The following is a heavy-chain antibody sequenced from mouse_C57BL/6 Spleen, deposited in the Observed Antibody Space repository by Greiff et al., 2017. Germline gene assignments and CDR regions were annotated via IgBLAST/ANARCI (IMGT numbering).Heavy chain of an antibody. CDR3: TRYEMVKGPPWFAY. D-gene: IGHD2-1*01. CDR1: GYTFTSYW. Sequence: SGTVLARPGASVKMSCKTSGYTFTSYWMHWVKQRPGQGLEWIGAIYPGNSDTSYNQKFKGKAKLTAVTSASTAYMELSSLTNEDSAVYYCTRYEMVKGPPWFAYWGQGTLVTVSA. V-gene: IGHV1-5*01. J-gene: IGHJ3*01. CDR2: IYPGNSDT.